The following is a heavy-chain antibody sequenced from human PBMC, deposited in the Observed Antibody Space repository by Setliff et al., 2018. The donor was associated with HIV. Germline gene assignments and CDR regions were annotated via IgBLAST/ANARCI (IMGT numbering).Heavy chain of an antibody. CDR1: GGSISSYY. CDR2: ISYSGST. V-gene: IGHV4-59*01. J-gene: IGHJ3*01. CDR3: ARSIKAALRAGAFDV. D-gene: IGHD2-15*01. Sequence: PSETLSLTCAVSGGSISSYYWSWIRQPPGKGLEWIGSISYSGSTNHNPSLKNRVTISVDTSKNQFSLNLTSVTAADTAVYYCARSIKAALRAGAFDVWGQGTMVTVSS.